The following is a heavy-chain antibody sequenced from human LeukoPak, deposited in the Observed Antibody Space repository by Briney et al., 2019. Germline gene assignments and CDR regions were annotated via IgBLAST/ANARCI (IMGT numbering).Heavy chain of an antibody. J-gene: IGHJ3*02. D-gene: IGHD5-24*01. CDR2: FDPEDGET. CDR3: ATDVDGYNWGGGAFDI. CDR1: GYTLTELS. V-gene: IGHV1-24*01. Sequence: PRASVKVSCKVSGYTLTELSMHWVRQAPGKGLEWMGGFDPEDGETIYAQKFQGRVTMTGDTSTDTAYMELSSLRSEDTAVYYCATDVDGYNWGGGAFDIWGQGTMVTVSS.